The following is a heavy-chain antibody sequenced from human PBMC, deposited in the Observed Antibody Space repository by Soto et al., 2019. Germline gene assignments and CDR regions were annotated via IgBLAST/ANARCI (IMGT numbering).Heavy chain of an antibody. V-gene: IGHV4-61*01. J-gene: IGHJ4*02. Sequence: SETLSLTCTVSGGSISSSSYYWSWIRQPPGKGLEWIGYIYYSGSDSGSTNYIPSLKSRVTISVDTSKNQFSLRLTSVTAADTAVYFCTRGGGDFWGQGTLVTVSS. CDR1: GGSISSSSYY. CDR2: IYYSGSDSGST. D-gene: IGHD6-25*01. CDR3: TRGGGDF.